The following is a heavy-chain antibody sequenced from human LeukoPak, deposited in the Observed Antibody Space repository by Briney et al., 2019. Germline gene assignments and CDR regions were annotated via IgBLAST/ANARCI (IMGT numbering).Heavy chain of an antibody. D-gene: IGHD4-23*01. V-gene: IGHV4-39*01. Sequence: PSETLSLTCTVSGGSISSSSYYWGWIRQPPGKGLEWIGSIYYSGSTYYNPSLKSRVTISVDTSKNQFSLKLSSVTAADTAVYYCARTRWYPDYWGQGTLVTVSS. CDR1: GGSISSSSYY. J-gene: IGHJ4*02. CDR2: IYYSGST. CDR3: ARTRWYPDY.